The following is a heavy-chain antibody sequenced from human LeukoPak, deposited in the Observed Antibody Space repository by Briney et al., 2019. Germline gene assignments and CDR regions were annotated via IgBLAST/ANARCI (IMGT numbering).Heavy chain of an antibody. D-gene: IGHD5-24*01. CDR2: IIPIFGTA. V-gene: IGHV1-69*13. CDR3: ARGRRDGYNVWGY. CDR1: GYTFTSYA. J-gene: IGHJ4*02. Sequence: ASVKVSCKASGYTFTSYAMNWVRQAPGQGLEWMGGIIPIFGTANYAQKFQGRVTITADESTSTAYMELSSLRSEDTAVYYCARGRRDGYNVWGYWGQGTLVTVSS.